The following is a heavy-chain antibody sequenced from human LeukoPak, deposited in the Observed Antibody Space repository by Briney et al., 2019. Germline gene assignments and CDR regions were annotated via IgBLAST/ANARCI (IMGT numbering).Heavy chain of an antibody. V-gene: IGHV5-51*03. CDR1: GYIITKYW. CDR2: IYPGDSDT. D-gene: IGHD3-22*01. J-gene: IGHJ4*02. CDR3: ARTHYYYDSSDYYGYYFDY. Sequence: PGESLTIACKGSGYIITKYWIGWVRQMPGKGLEWMGVIYPGDSDTRYSPSFQGQVTISVDKSISTAYLQWSSLKASDTAMYYCARTHYYYDSSDYYGYYFDYGGQGTLVTVSS.